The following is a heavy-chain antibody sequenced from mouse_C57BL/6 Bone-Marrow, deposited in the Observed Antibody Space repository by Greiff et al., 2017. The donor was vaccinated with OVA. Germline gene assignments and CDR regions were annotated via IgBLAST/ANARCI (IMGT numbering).Heavy chain of an antibody. CDR3: ASGGLRRAWFAY. CDR2: IYPRSGNT. CDR1: GYTFTSYG. Sequence: VQLVESGAELARPGASVKLSCKASGYTFTSYGISWVKQRTGQGLEWIGEIYPRSGNTYYNEKFKGKATLTADKSSSTAYMELRSLTSEDSAVYFCASGGLRRAWFAYWGQGTLVTVSA. V-gene: IGHV1-81*01. D-gene: IGHD2-2*01. J-gene: IGHJ3*01.